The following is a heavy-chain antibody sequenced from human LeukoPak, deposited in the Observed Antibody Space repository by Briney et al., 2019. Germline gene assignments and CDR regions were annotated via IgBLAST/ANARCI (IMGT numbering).Heavy chain of an antibody. D-gene: IGHD6-13*01. CDR3: ARDLAAGGPCNY. Sequence: GGSLRLSCAASGFTFSSYWMSWVRQAPGKGLEWVANIKQDGSEKYYVDSVRGRFTISRDNAKNSLFLQMDSLGVEDTAVYYCARDLAAGGPCNYWGQGTLVTVSS. J-gene: IGHJ4*02. V-gene: IGHV3-7*01. CDR2: IKQDGSEK. CDR1: GFTFSSYW.